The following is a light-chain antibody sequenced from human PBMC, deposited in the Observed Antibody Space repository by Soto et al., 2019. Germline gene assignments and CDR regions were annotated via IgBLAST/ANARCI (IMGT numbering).Light chain of an antibody. CDR3: QQYNNWRYT. CDR2: GAS. J-gene: IGKJ2*01. Sequence: EIVMTQSPATLSVSPGERATLSCRASQSVSSNLAWYQQKPGQAPRLLIYGASTRATGIPARFSGSGSGTEFTLTFSSLQSEDFAVYYCQQYNNWRYTFGQGTKVDIK. V-gene: IGKV3-15*01. CDR1: QSVSSN.